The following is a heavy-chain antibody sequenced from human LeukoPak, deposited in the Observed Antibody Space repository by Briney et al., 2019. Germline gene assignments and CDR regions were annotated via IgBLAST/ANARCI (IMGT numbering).Heavy chain of an antibody. J-gene: IGHJ3*02. Sequence: GGSLRLSCAASGFTFSSYAMHWVRQAPGKGLEWVAVISYDGSNKYYADSVKGRFTISRDNSKNTLYLQMNSLRAEDTAVYYCARDVPSYGSDAFDIWGQGTMVTVSS. CDR3: ARDVPSYGSDAFDI. D-gene: IGHD4-17*01. CDR2: ISYDGSNK. CDR1: GFTFSSYA. V-gene: IGHV3-30-3*01.